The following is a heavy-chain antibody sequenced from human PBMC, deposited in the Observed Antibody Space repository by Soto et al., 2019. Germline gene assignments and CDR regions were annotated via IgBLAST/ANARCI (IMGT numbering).Heavy chain of an antibody. CDR2: ISGSGGST. CDR3: AKGSEGQLVPTPINHDNFDY. Sequence: PGGSLRLSCAAFGFTFSNLAMRWVRQAQGKGLEWVSAISGSGGSTYYADSVKGRFTISRDNSKNTLYLQMNSLRAEDTAVYYCAKGSEGQLVPTPINHDNFDYWGQGTLVTVSS. J-gene: IGHJ4*02. V-gene: IGHV3-23*01. D-gene: IGHD6-13*01. CDR1: GFTFSNLA.